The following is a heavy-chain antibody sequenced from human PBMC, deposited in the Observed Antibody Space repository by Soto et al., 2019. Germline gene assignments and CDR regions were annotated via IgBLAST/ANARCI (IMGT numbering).Heavy chain of an antibody. CDR2: IYYSGST. Sequence: SETLSLTCTVSGGSISLHYWSWIRQPPGKGLEWIGYIYYSGSTTYNPSLKSRVTISADTSKNQFSLKLTSVTAADTAVYYCARDAGGPFDNWGQGILVTVSS. J-gene: IGHJ4*02. CDR1: GGSISLHY. V-gene: IGHV4-59*11. CDR3: ARDAGGPFDN. D-gene: IGHD2-15*01.